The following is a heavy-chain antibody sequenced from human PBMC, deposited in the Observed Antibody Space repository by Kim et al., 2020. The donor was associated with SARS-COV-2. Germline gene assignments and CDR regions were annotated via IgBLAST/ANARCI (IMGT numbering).Heavy chain of an antibody. D-gene: IGHD3-16*01. CDR1: GGSISSGGYY. Sequence: SETLSLTCTVSGGSISSGGYYWSWIRQHPGKGLEWIGYIYYSGSTYYNPSLKSRVTISVDTSKNQFSLKLSSVTAADTAVYYCARAGSDVAVFDYWGQGTLVTVSS. V-gene: IGHV4-31*03. CDR2: IYYSGST. J-gene: IGHJ4*02. CDR3: ARAGSDVAVFDY.